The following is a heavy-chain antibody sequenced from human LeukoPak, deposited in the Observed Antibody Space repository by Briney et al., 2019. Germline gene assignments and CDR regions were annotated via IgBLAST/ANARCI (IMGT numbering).Heavy chain of an antibody. Sequence: PSETLSLTCAVSGGSISSGGYYWSWIRQHPGKGLEWVGYIYYSGSTYYNPSLKSRVTISVDTSKNQFSLKLSSVTAADTAVYYCARLLGYCSSTSCSYDAFDIWGQGTMVTVSS. CDR2: IYYSGST. V-gene: IGHV4-31*11. CDR1: GGSISSGGYY. CDR3: ARLLGYCSSTSCSYDAFDI. D-gene: IGHD2-2*01. J-gene: IGHJ3*02.